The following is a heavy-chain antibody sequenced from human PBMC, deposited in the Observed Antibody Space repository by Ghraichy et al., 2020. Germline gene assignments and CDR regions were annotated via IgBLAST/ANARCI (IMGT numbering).Heavy chain of an antibody. Sequence: GESLNISCAASEFIFSNYGMQWVRQAPGKGLEWVAAIWHDGSNQYYADSVKGRFTISRDNSKNTLYLQMNSLRAEDTAVYYCARGQNDHYYFYYGMDVWGQGTTVTVSS. D-gene: IGHD2/OR15-2a*01. CDR3: ARGQNDHYYFYYGMDV. J-gene: IGHJ6*02. CDR2: IWHDGSNQ. CDR1: EFIFSNYG. V-gene: IGHV3-33*01.